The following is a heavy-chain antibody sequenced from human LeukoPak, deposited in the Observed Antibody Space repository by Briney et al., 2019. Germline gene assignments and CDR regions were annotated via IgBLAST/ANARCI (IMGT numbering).Heavy chain of an antibody. Sequence: GGSLRLSCAASGFTFSSNWMHWVRRAPGKGLVWVSFVNNDGRTTAYADSVKGRFTISRDNAKNTLYLQMNCLRAEDTAVYYCARGGQGAVDYWGPGTLVTASS. D-gene: IGHD3-16*01. CDR2: VNNDGRTT. CDR1: GFTFSSNW. V-gene: IGHV3-74*01. CDR3: ARGGQGAVDY. J-gene: IGHJ4*02.